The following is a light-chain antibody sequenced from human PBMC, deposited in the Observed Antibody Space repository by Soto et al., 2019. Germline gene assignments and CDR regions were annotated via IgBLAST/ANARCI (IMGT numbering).Light chain of an antibody. CDR2: EGS. Sequence: QSALTQPASVSGSPGQSITISYTGTSSDVGSYNLVSWYQQHPGKAPKLMIYEGSKRPSGVSNRFSGSKSGNTASLTISGLQAEDEADYYCCSYAGSSDVVFGGGTKVTVL. CDR1: SSDVGSYNL. V-gene: IGLV2-23*01. J-gene: IGLJ2*01. CDR3: CSYAGSSDVV.